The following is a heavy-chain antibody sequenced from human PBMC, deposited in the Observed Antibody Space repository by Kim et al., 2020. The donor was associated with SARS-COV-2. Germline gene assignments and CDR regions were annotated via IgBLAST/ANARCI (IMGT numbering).Heavy chain of an antibody. J-gene: IGHJ4*02. CDR2: IIPIFGTA. CDR1: GGTFSSYA. D-gene: IGHD5-18*01. V-gene: IGHV1-69*13. Sequence: SVKVSCKASGGTFSSYAISWVRQAPGQGLEWMGGIIPIFGTANYAQKFQGRVTITADESTSTAYMELSSLRSEDTTVYYCARNVDTAMVAFDYWGQGTLVTVSS. CDR3: ARNVDTAMVAFDY.